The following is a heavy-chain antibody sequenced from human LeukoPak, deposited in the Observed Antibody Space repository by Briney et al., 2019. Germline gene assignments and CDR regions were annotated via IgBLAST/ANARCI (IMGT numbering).Heavy chain of an antibody. Sequence: SETLSLTCTVSGGSISSYYWSWIRQPPGKGLEWIGYIYTSGSTNYNPSLKSRVTISVDTSKNQFSLKLGSVTAADTAVYYCARPARGLYMDVWGKGTTVTVSS. J-gene: IGHJ6*03. CDR1: GGSISSYY. CDR3: ARPARGLYMDV. CDR2: IYTSGST. D-gene: IGHD3/OR15-3a*01. V-gene: IGHV4-4*09.